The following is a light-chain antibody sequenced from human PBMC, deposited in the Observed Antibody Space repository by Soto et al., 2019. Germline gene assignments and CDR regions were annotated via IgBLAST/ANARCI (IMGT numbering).Light chain of an antibody. V-gene: IGKV3-15*01. CDR1: QSVRSN. CDR2: GAS. J-gene: IGKJ1*01. Sequence: EIVMTQSPATLSASPGERATLSCSASQSVRSNLAWYQQKPGQAPRLLIYGASTRAAGIPARFSGSGSGTEFTLSICSLQSEECAVYYGQQFNNWPPTVGQGTKVEIK. CDR3: QQFNNWPPT.